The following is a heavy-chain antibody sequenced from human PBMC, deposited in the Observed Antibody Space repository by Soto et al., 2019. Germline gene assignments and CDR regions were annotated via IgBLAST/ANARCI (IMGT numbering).Heavy chain of an antibody. V-gene: IGHV3-9*01. D-gene: IGHD3-22*01. CDR1: GFTFDDYA. CDR2: ISWNSGSI. J-gene: IGHJ4*02. Sequence: PGGSLRLSCAASGFTFDDYAMHWVRQAPGKGLEWVSGISWNSGSIGYADSVKGRFTISRDNAKNSLYLQMNSLRAEDTALYYCAKDVTYYYDSSGSNFDYWGQGTLVTVSS. CDR3: AKDVTYYYDSSGSNFDY.